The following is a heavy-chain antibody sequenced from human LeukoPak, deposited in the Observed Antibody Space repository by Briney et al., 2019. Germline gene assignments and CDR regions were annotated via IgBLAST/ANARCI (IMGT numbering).Heavy chain of an antibody. V-gene: IGHV3-23*01. CDR1: GFTFSNYA. D-gene: IGHD4-23*01. Sequence: QAGGSLRLSCAASGFTFSNYAMSWVRQAPGKGLEWVSAISGSDGSTNYADSVKGRFTISRDNSKNTLYLQMNSLRAEDTAVYYCARRAGGYSHPYDYWGQGTLVTVSS. CDR2: ISGSDGST. CDR3: ARRAGGYSHPYDY. J-gene: IGHJ4*02.